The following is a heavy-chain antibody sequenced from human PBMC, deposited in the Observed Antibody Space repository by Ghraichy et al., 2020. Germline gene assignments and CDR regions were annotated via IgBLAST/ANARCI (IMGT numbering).Heavy chain of an antibody. CDR1: GYTFTSYY. CDR3: ARGVVVVVAATEPLVDY. J-gene: IGHJ4*02. V-gene: IGHV1-46*01. CDR2: INPSGGST. Sequence: ASVKVSCKASGYTFTSYYMHWVRQAPGQGLEWMGIINPSGGSTSYAQKFQGRVTMTRDTSTSTVYMELSSLRSEDTAVYYCARGVVVVVAATEPLVDYWGQGTLVTVSS. D-gene: IGHD2-15*01.